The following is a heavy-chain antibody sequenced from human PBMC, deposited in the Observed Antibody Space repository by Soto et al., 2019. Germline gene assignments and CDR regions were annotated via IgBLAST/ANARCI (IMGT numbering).Heavy chain of an antibody. Sequence: LSLNCTVSGGSIISSSYYWGWIRQPPVKGLEWIGSIYYSGSTYYNPSLKSRVTISVDTSKNQFSLKLSSVTAADTAVYYCARLRQLVTTSAYYYYGMEVWGQGTTVSVSS. J-gene: IGHJ6*01. CDR3: ARLRQLVTTSAYYYYGMEV. CDR2: IYYSGST. V-gene: IGHV4-39*01. D-gene: IGHD6-6*01. CDR1: GGSIISSSYY.